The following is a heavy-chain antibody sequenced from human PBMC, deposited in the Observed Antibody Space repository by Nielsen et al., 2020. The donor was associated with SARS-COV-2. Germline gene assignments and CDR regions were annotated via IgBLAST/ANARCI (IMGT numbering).Heavy chain of an antibody. Sequence: GGSLRPSCAASGSTFADYGMSWVRQAPGKGLEWVSGINWNGGSTGYADSVKGRFTISRDNAKNSLYLQMNSLRAEDTALYHCATAPSGSYGGLYAFDIWGQGTMVTVSS. CDR2: INWNGGST. V-gene: IGHV3-20*01. D-gene: IGHD1-26*01. CDR3: ATAPSGSYGGLYAFDI. CDR1: GSTFADYG. J-gene: IGHJ3*02.